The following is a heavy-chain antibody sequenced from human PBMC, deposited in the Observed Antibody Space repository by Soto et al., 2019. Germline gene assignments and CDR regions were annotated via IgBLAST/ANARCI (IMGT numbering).Heavy chain of an antibody. CDR3: VRTSLVVAAATREDY. J-gene: IGHJ4*02. CDR1: GFTFSSYW. CDR2: INSDGSST. D-gene: IGHD2-15*01. V-gene: IGHV3-74*01. Sequence: EVQLVESGGGLVQPGGSLRLSCAASGFTFSSYWMHWVRQAPGKGLVWFSRINSDGSSTSYADSVKGRFAISRDNAKXXXXXXXXXXXXXXXAVYYCVRTSLVVAAATREDYWGQGTLVTVSS.